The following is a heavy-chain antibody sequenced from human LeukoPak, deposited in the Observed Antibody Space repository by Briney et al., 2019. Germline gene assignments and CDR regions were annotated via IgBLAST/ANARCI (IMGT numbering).Heavy chain of an antibody. CDR2: IYYGGGT. J-gene: IGHJ4*02. CDR1: GCSFSNSY. CDR3: VSGGISLFDY. V-gene: IGHV4-59*01. Sequence: SETLSLTCSVSGCSFSNSYWTWIRQPPGRGLEWIGNIYYGGGTNYNPSLKSRVTISVDTSKNQFSLKLSSVTAADTAVYYCVSGGISLFDYWGQGTLVTVSS.